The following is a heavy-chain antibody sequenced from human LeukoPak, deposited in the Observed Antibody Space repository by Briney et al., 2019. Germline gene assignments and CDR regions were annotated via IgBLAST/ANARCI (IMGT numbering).Heavy chain of an antibody. CDR2: IYYSGST. V-gene: IGHV4-39*07. J-gene: IGHJ4*02. CDR1: GGSISSSSYY. D-gene: IGHD6-13*01. Sequence: SETLSLTCTVSGGSISSSSYYWGWIRQPPGKGLEWIGSIYYSGSTYYNPSLKSRVTISVDTSKNQFSLKLSSVTAADTAVYYCARTWSSSWTDYWGQGTLVTVSS. CDR3: ARTWSSSWTDY.